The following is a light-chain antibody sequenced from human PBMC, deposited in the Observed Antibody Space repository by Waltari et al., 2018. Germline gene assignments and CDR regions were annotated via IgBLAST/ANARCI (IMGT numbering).Light chain of an antibody. CDR2: GNS. CDR1: SSNIGAGYD. V-gene: IGLV1-40*01. CDR3: QSYDSSLSGSV. J-gene: IGLJ2*01. Sequence: QSVLTQPPSVSGAPGQRVTISCTGSSSNIGAGYDVHWYQQLPGTAPKPPIYGNSNRPAGVPERFSGSKSGTSASLAITGLQAEDEADYYCQSYDSSLSGSVFGGGTKLTVL.